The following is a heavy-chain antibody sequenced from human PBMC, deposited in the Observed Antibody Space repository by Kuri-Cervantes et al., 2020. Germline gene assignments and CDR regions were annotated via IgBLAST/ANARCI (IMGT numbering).Heavy chain of an antibody. CDR2: FYSGGST. V-gene: IGHV3-53*01. J-gene: IGHJ2*01. D-gene: IGHD7-27*01. Sequence: ETLSLTCAASGFTVSSNYMSWVRQAPGQGLELFSVFYSGGSTYSSDSVKGRFTISRDNSKNTVYLQMNNLSAEDTALYYCAKSWGAGLNWGSRYFDLWGRGTLVTVSS. CDR3: AKSWGAGLNWGSRYFDL. CDR1: GFTVSSNY.